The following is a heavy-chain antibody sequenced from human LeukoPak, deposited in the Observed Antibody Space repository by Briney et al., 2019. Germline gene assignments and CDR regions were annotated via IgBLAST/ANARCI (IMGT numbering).Heavy chain of an antibody. CDR2: ISSSSSYI. CDR3: ARDLSSGWYADY. V-gene: IGHV3-21*01. CDR1: GFTFSSYS. D-gene: IGHD6-19*01. Sequence: PGGSLRLSCAASGFTFSSYSMNWVRQAPGKGLEWVSSISSSSSYIYYADSVKGRFTISRDNAKNSLYLQMNSLRAEDTAVYYCARDLSSGWYADYWGQGTLVTVSP. J-gene: IGHJ4*02.